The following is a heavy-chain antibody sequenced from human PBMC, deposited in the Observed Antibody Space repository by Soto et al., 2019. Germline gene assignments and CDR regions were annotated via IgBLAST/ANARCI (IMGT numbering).Heavy chain of an antibody. V-gene: IGHV4-34*01. CDR2: INHRGST. D-gene: IGHD3-10*01. CDR3: ARHSYYYGSTYGCWLDP. CDR1: GGSFSDYY. Sequence: PSETLSLTCAVYGGSFSDYYWSWIRQPPGKGLEWIGEINHRGSTNYNPSLRSRVTISVDTSKNQFSLKLSSVTAADTAVYYCARHSYYYGSTYGCWLDPWGQGTLVTVSS. J-gene: IGHJ5*02.